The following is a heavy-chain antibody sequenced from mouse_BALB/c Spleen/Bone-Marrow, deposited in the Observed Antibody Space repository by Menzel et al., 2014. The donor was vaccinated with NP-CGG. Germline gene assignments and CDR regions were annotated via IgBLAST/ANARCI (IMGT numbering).Heavy chain of an antibody. D-gene: IGHD4-1*01. V-gene: IGHV1S56*01. CDR2: IYPGNVNT. Sequence: VQLQQSGPELVKPGASVRISCKAAGYTFXSYYIHWVKQRPGQGLEWIGWIYPGNVNTKYNEKFKGKATLTADKSSSTAHIQLSSLTSEDSAVYFCAREANWNFDYWGQGTTLTVSS. J-gene: IGHJ2*01. CDR1: GYTFXSYY. CDR3: AREANWNFDY.